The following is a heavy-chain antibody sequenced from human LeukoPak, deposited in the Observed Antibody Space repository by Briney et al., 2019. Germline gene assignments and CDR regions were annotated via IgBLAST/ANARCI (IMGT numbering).Heavy chain of an antibody. J-gene: IGHJ4*02. CDR3: ARVNIGSYKGLGDFDY. V-gene: IGHV1-2*02. Sequence: SVKVSCKASGYTFTDYYIHWVRQAPGQGLEWMGWINPSSGGTNYARKFQDRVTMTRDTSISTAYMELSRLTSDDSAVYYCARVNIGSYKGLGDFDYWGQGTLVTVSS. CDR1: GYTFTDYY. D-gene: IGHD1-26*01. CDR2: INPSSGGT.